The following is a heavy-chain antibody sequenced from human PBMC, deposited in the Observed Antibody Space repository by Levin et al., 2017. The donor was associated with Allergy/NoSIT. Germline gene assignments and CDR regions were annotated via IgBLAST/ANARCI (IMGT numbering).Heavy chain of an antibody. V-gene: IGHV3-30*04. J-gene: IGHJ6*02. CDR2: ISYDGSNK. CDR1: GFTFSSYA. D-gene: IGHD3-10*01. Sequence: SCAASGFTFSSYAMHWVRQAPGKGLEWVAVISYDGSNKYYADSVKGRFTISRDNSKNTLYLQMNSLRAEDTAVYYCARDIPLRFGESYGMDVWGQGTTVTVSS. CDR3: ARDIPLRFGESYGMDV.